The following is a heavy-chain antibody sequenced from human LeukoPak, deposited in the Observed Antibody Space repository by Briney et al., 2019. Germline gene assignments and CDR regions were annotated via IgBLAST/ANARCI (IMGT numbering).Heavy chain of an antibody. V-gene: IGHV3-49*04. CDR1: GFTFGDYA. CDR2: IRSKAYGGTT. Sequence: GGALRLACTASGFTFGDYAMRWVRQAPGKGLEWVGFIRSKAYGGTTEYAASVKGRFTISRDDSKSIAYLQMNSLKTEDTAVYYSTSFGYYSDAFDIWGQGTMVTVSS. J-gene: IGHJ3*02. CDR3: TSFGYYSDAFDI. D-gene: IGHD3-10*01.